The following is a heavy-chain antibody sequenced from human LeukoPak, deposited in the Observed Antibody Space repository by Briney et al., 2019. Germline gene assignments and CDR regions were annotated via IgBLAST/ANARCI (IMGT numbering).Heavy chain of an antibody. J-gene: IGHJ5*02. D-gene: IGHD1-1*01. CDR3: ARGTGTAAGDWFDP. Sequence: ASVKVSCKASGYTFTGYYMHWVRQAPGQGLEWMGWINPNSGGTNYAQKFQGRVTMTRDTSISTAYMELSRLRSDDTAVYYCARGTGTAAGDWFDPWGQGTLVTVSS. CDR2: INPNSGGT. V-gene: IGHV1-2*02. CDR1: GYTFTGYY.